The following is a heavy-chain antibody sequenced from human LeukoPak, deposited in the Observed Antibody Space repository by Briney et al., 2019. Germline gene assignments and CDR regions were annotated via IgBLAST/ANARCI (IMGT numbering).Heavy chain of an antibody. J-gene: IGHJ3*02. D-gene: IGHD1/OR15-1a*01. CDR1: GFTFSSYG. V-gene: IGHV3-30*02. CDR3: ARTSYDAFDI. CDR2: IRYDGSNK. Sequence: GGSLRLSCAASGFTFSSYGMHWVRRAPGKGLEWVAFIRYDGSNKYYADSVKGRYTISRDNSKNTLYLQMNSLRAEDTAVYYCARTSYDAFDIWGQGTMVTVSS.